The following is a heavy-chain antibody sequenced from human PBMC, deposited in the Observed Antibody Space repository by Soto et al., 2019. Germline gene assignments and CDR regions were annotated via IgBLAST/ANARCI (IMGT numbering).Heavy chain of an antibody. Sequence: TLSLTCTVSGGSISSGGYYWSWIRQHPGKGLEWIGYIYYSGSTYYNPSLKSRVTISVDTSKNQFSLKLSSVTAADTAVYYCAREGSSSNWFDPWGQGTLVTVSS. V-gene: IGHV4-31*03. CDR3: AREGSSSNWFDP. CDR1: GGSISSGGYY. D-gene: IGHD6-6*01. J-gene: IGHJ5*02. CDR2: IYYSGST.